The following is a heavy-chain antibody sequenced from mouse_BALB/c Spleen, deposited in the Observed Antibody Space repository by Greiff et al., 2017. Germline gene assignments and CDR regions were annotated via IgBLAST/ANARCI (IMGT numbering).Heavy chain of an antibody. CDR2: ISDGGSYT. CDR1: GFTFSDYY. V-gene: IGHV5-4*02. J-gene: IGHJ4*01. Sequence: EVKLMESGGGLVKPGGSLKLSCAASGFTFSDYYMYWVRQTPEKRLEWVATISDGGSYTYYPDSVKGRFTIARDNAKNNLYLQMSSLKSEDTAMYYCARAATVVAYYAMDYWGQGTSVTVSS. CDR3: ARAATVVAYYAMDY. D-gene: IGHD1-1*01.